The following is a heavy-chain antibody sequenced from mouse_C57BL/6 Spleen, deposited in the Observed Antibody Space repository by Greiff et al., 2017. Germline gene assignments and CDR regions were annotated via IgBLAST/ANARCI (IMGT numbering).Heavy chain of an antibody. CDR2: ISYSGST. Sequence: EVQLQESGPGMVKPSQSLSLTCTVTGYSITSGYDWHWIRHFPGNKLEWMGYISYSGSTNYNPSLKSRISITHDTSKNHFFLKLNSVTTEDTATYYCARSNPHGYDEGDAMDYWGQGTSVTVSS. CDR1: GYSITSGYD. J-gene: IGHJ4*01. D-gene: IGHD2-2*01. V-gene: IGHV3-1*01. CDR3: ARSNPHGYDEGDAMDY.